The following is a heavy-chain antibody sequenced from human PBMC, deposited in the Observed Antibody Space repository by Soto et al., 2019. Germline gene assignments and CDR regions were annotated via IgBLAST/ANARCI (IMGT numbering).Heavy chain of an antibody. D-gene: IGHD3-22*01. CDR2: GGT. CDR3: ARGPGYYDSSGPSSGGMDV. Sequence: GGTNYAQKFQGCVTMTRDTSISTAYMELSRLRSDDTAVYYCARGPGYYDSSGPSSGGMDVWGQGTTVTVSS. J-gene: IGHJ6*02. V-gene: IGHV1-2*04.